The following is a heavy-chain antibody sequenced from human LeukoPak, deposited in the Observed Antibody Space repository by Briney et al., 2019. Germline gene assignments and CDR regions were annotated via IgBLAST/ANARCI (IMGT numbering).Heavy chain of an antibody. Sequence: GGSLRLSCAASGFTFSSYWMSWVRQAPGKGLEWVASIKQDGSEKYYVDSVKGRFTISRDNAKNSLYLQMNSLRAEDTAVYYCASPSLYCSSTSCPWDYWGQGTLVTVSS. J-gene: IGHJ4*02. CDR2: IKQDGSEK. V-gene: IGHV3-7*01. CDR3: ASPSLYCSSTSCPWDY. D-gene: IGHD2-2*01. CDR1: GFTFSSYW.